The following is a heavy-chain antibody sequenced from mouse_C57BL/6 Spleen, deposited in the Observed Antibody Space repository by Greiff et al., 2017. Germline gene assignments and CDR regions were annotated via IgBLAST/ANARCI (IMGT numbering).Heavy chain of an antibody. CDR2: IYPGDGDT. V-gene: IGHV1-82*01. CDR1: GYAFSSSW. Sequence: QVQLHQSGPELVKPGASVKISCKASGYAFSSSWMNWVKQRPGKGLEWIGRIYPGDGDTNYNGKFKGKATLTAAQSSSPAYMQLSSLTSEDSAVXCCANYGSSYVWYFDVWGTGTTVTVSS. CDR3: ANYGSSYVWYFDV. J-gene: IGHJ1*03. D-gene: IGHD1-1*01.